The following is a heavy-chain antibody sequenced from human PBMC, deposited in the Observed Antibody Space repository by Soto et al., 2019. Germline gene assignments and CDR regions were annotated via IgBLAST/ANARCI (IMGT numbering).Heavy chain of an antibody. CDR3: AKDRSSTSCYGFDY. CDR2: ISGSGGST. CDR1: GFTFSSYA. J-gene: IGHJ4*02. V-gene: IGHV3-23*01. Sequence: GGSLRLSCAASGFTFSSYAMSWVRQAPGKGLEWVSAISGSGGSTYYADSVKGRFTISRDNSKNTLYLQMNSLRAEDTAFYYCAKDRSSTSCYGFDYWGPGALVTVSS. D-gene: IGHD2-2*01.